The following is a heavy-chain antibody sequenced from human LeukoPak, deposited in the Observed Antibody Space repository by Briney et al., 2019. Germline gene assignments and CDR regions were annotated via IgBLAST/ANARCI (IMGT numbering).Heavy chain of an antibody. D-gene: IGHD1-14*01. V-gene: IGHV3-7*01. Sequence: PGGSLRLSCTASGFTFSSQWMSWVRQALGKGLEWVANIRQDGSETQYVDSMKGRFTISRDNAKNSSYLQMNSLRAEDTAMYYCGPTTGSRAFDYWGQGTRVTVSS. CDR3: GPTTGSRAFDY. CDR2: IRQDGSET. J-gene: IGHJ4*02. CDR1: GFTFSSQW.